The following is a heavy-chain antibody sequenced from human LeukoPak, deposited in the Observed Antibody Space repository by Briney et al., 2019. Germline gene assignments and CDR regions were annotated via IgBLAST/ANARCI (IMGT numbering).Heavy chain of an antibody. J-gene: IGHJ4*02. CDR2: IIPIFGTA. V-gene: IGHV1-69*05. Sequence: ASVTVSCKASGGTFSSYAISWVRQAPGQGLEWMGGIIPIFGTANYAQKFQGRVTITTDESTSTAYMELSSLRSEDTAVYYCARAMVRGVMYNPGGIWGQGTLVTVSS. CDR3: ARAMVRGVMYNPGGI. CDR1: GGTFSSYA. D-gene: IGHD3-10*01.